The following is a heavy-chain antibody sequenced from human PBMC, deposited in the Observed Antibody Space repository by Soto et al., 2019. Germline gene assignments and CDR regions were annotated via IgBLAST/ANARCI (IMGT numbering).Heavy chain of an antibody. J-gene: IGHJ6*02. Sequence: PGGSLRLSCAASGFTFSDYYMAWIRQAPGKGLEYDSYISRDGDSMYYADSVKGRFTISRDNAKNSLSLQMNSLRAEDTAVYYCARPNGESIHYYHGMDVWGQGTTVTVSS. D-gene: IGHD3-10*01. CDR1: GFTFSDYY. CDR3: ARPNGESIHYYHGMDV. CDR2: ISRDGDSM. V-gene: IGHV3-11*01.